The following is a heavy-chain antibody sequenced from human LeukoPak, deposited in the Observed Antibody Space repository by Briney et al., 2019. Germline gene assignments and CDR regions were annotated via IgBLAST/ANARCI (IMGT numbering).Heavy chain of an antibody. D-gene: IGHD2-8*02. J-gene: IGHJ6*03. Sequence: SETLSLTCTVSGGSISSSGSYWGWIRQPPGRGLEWIVTIYYSGSTYYNPSLKSRVTISVDTSKNQFSLKLSSVTAADRAVYYCVRFTERAPRSPNFYYYMDVWGKGTTVTVSS. CDR2: IYYSGST. V-gene: IGHV4-39*07. CDR3: VRFTERAPRSPNFYYYMDV. CDR1: GGSISSSGSY.